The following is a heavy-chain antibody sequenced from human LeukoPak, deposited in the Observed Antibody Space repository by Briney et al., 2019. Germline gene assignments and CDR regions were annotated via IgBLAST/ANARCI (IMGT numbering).Heavy chain of an antibody. CDR1: GGTFSSYA. Sequence: SVKVSCKASGGTFSSYAISWVRQAPGQGLEWMGGVIPIFGTANYAQKFQGRVTITADESTSTAYMELSSLRSEDTAVYYCARDRPYCSSTSCYPRGAFDIWGQGTVVTVSS. D-gene: IGHD2-2*01. V-gene: IGHV1-69*01. J-gene: IGHJ3*02. CDR2: VIPIFGTA. CDR3: ARDRPYCSSTSCYPRGAFDI.